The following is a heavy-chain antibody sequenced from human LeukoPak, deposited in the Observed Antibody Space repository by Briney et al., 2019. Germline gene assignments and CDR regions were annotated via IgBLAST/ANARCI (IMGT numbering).Heavy chain of an antibody. V-gene: IGHV4-39*07. CDR1: GGSISSSNYY. CDR3: ARVPLRYYFDY. D-gene: IGHD4-17*01. CDR2: IYYSGST. J-gene: IGHJ4*02. Sequence: SETLSLTCTVSGGSISSSNYYWGWIRQPPGKGLEWIGSIYYSGSTYYNPSLKSQVTISVDTSKNQFSLKLSSVTAADTAVYYCARVPLRYYFDYWGQGTLVTVSS.